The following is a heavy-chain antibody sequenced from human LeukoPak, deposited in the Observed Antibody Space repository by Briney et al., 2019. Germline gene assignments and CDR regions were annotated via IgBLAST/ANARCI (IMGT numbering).Heavy chain of an antibody. J-gene: IGHJ6*02. CDR2: ISYDGSNK. D-gene: IGHD5-18*01. CDR1: GFTFSSYA. CDR3: ARDVGADTSYGMDV. Sequence: GGSLRLSCAASGFTFSSYAMHWVRQAPGKGLEWVAVISYDGSNKYYADSVKGRFTISRDNSKNTLYLQMNSLRAEDTAVYYCARDVGADTSYGMDVWGQGTTVTVSS. V-gene: IGHV3-30*04.